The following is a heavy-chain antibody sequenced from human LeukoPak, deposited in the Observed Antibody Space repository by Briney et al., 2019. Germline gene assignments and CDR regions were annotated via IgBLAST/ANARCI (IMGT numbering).Heavy chain of an antibody. J-gene: IGHJ5*02. CDR3: ARSGYCSSTSCQIAGWFDP. CDR2: IYYSGST. D-gene: IGHD2-2*01. V-gene: IGHV4-61*08. Sequence: PSQTLSLTCTVSGGSISSGDYYWSWIRQPPGTGLEWIGYIYYSGSTNYNPSLKSRVTISVDTSKNQFSLKLSSVTAADTAVYYCARSGYCSSTSCQIAGWFDPWGQGTLVTVSS. CDR1: GGSISSGDYY.